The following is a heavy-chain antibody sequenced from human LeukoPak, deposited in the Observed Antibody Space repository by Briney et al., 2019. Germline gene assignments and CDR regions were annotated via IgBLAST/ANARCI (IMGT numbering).Heavy chain of an antibody. D-gene: IGHD3-9*01. CDR3: ARDRKIYDILTGYYTSVNDY. V-gene: IGHV1-8*03. Sequence: ASVKVSCKASGCTFSSYAISWVRQATGQGLEWMGWMNPNSGNTGYAQKFQGRVTITRNTSISTAYMEPSSLRSEDTAVCYCARDRKIYDILTGYYTSVNDYWGQGTLVTVSS. CDR2: MNPNSGNT. J-gene: IGHJ4*02. CDR1: GCTFSSYA.